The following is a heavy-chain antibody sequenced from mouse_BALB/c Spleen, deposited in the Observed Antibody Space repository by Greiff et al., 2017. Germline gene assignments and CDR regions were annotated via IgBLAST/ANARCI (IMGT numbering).Heavy chain of an antibody. CDR3: ARSSVRGNYGAY. V-gene: IGHV5-17*02. J-gene: IGHJ3*01. CDR1: GFTFSSFG. D-gene: IGHD2-1*01. Sequence: EVKLVESGGGLVQPGGSRKLSCAASGFTFSSFGMHWVRQAPEKGLEWVAYISSGRSTIYYADTVKGRFTISRDNPKNTLFLQMTSLRSEDKSMYYCARSSVRGNYGAYWGAGTLVTVSA. CDR2: ISSGRSTI.